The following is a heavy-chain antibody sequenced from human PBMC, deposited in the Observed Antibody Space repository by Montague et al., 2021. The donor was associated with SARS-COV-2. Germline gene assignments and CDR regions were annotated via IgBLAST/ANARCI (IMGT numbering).Heavy chain of an antibody. CDR2: IYWDDDK. Sequence: PALVKPTQTLTLTCTVSGFSLSTSGVGVGWIRQPPGKALEWLALIYWDDDKRYSPSLKSRLTVTKDTSKNQVVLTLTNMDPVDTATYYCAHPSSIATRWGAFDIWGQGTMVAVSS. CDR3: AHPSSIATRWGAFDI. D-gene: IGHD6-6*01. J-gene: IGHJ3*02. CDR1: GFSLSTSGVG. V-gene: IGHV2-5*02.